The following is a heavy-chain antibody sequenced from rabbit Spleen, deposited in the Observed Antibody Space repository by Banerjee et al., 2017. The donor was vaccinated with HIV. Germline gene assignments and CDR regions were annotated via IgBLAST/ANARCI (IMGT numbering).Heavy chain of an antibody. CDR3: TRDPDNNGRYYFNL. D-gene: IGHD1-1*01. J-gene: IGHJ4*01. V-gene: IGHV1S45*01. CDR2: IYTGSGST. Sequence: QEQLEESGGDLVKPGASLTLTCTASGFSFSSNVMCWVRQAPGKGLELIACIYTGSGSTYYASWAKGRFTISKSSSTTVTLHLTSLTAADTATYFCTRDPDNNGRYYFNLWGPGTLVTVS. CDR1: GFSFSSNV.